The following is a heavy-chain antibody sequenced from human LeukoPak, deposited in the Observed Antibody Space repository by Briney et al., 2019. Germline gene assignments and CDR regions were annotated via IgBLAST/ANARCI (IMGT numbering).Heavy chain of an antibody. CDR2: ISGSGDST. V-gene: IGHV3-23*01. Sequence: PGGSLRLSCAASGFTFSSYAMSWVRQAPGKGLEWVSAISGSGDSTYYADSVKGRFTISRDNSKNTLWLQMNSLRAEDTAVYYCAKLPSEGYCSSTSCYNAYFQHWGQGTLVTVSS. CDR3: AKLPSEGYCSSTSCYNAYFQH. D-gene: IGHD2-2*02. J-gene: IGHJ1*01. CDR1: GFTFSSYA.